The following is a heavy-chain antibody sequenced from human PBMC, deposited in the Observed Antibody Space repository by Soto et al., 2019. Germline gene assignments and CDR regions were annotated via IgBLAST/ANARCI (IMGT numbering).Heavy chain of an antibody. J-gene: IGHJ6*02. D-gene: IGHD2-21*02. V-gene: IGHV4-30-4*08. CDR2: IHHSGSI. CDR1: GDSISSDYYH. CDR3: AREDDGGDSLDV. Sequence: QVQLQQSGPGLVKPSQTLSLTCTVSGDSISSDYYHWTWIRQSPRKGLEWIGYIHHSGSILYNPSLKRRVTISVDTSKNQFSLHLTSVTAADTAVYFCAREDDGGDSLDVWGQGTTVTVSS.